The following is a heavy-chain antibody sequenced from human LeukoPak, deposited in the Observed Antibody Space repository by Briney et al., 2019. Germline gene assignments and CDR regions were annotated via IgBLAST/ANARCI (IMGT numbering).Heavy chain of an antibody. V-gene: IGHV4-31*03. Sequence: SQTLSLTCTVSGGSISSGGYYWSWIRQHPGKSLEWTGYIYYSGSTYYNPSLKSRVTISVDTSKNQFSLKLSSVTAADTAVYYCAIRDHYYDSDAFDIWGQGTMVTVSS. J-gene: IGHJ3*02. D-gene: IGHD3-22*01. CDR3: AIRDHYYDSDAFDI. CDR2: IYYSGST. CDR1: GGSISSGGYY.